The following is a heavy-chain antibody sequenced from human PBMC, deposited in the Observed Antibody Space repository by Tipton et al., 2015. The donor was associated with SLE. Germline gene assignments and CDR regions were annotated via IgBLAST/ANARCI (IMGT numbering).Heavy chain of an antibody. J-gene: IGHJ4*02. V-gene: IGHV4-4*07. CDR3: ARGLCGNPDY. Sequence: TLSLTCTVSGGSISSHYWSWIRQPAGKGLEWIGRIYTSGSTNYDPSLKSRVTMSVDTSKNQFSLKLSAVTAADAAVYYCARGLCGNPDYWCQGTRVTVAS. CDR1: GGSISSHY. CDR2: IYTSGST. D-gene: IGHD4-23*01.